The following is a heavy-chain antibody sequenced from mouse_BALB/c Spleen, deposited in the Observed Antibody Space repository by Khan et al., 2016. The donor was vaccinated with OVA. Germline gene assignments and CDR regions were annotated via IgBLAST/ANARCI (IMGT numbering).Heavy chain of an antibody. J-gene: IGHJ3*01. CDR3: ARRNYCGYTFAY. V-gene: IGHV1-77*01. CDR2: ISPGSGDT. Sequence: QVQLQQSGAELARPGASVELSCKASGYTFSDYYINWVKQRTGQGLEWIGEISPGSGDTYYNEKFKGKATLTADKSSSTAYMQLSSLTSEASAVYFCARRNYCGYTFAYWGQGTLVTVSA. CDR1: GYTFSDYY. D-gene: IGHD1-2*01.